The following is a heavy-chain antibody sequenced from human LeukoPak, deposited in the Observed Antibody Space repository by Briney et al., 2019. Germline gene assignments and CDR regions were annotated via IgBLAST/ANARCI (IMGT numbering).Heavy chain of an antibody. CDR2: ISSSSSYI. J-gene: IGHJ4*02. CDR3: ARDRGSYYWGDY. D-gene: IGHD1-26*01. CDR1: GFTFSSYS. V-gene: IGHV3-21*01. Sequence: GGSLRLSCAASGFTFSSYSMNWVRQAPGKGLEWVSSISSSSSYIYYADSVRGRFTISRDNAKNSLYLQMNSLRAEDTAVYYCARDRGSYYWGDYWGQGTLVTVSS.